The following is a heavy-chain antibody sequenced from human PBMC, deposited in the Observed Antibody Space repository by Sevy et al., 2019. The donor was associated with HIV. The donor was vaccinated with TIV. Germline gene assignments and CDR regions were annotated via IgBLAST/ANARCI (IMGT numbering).Heavy chain of an antibody. Sequence: GESLKISCRGSGYSFSSYWISWVRQMPGKGLEWMGRIDPSDSYTNYSPSFQGHVTISADKSISTAYLQWSSLKASDTAMYYCARQHLRGGYGFPFDYWGQGTLVTVSS. V-gene: IGHV5-10-1*01. D-gene: IGHD5-12*01. CDR1: GYSFSSYW. CDR3: ARQHLRGGYGFPFDY. CDR2: IDPSDSYT. J-gene: IGHJ4*02.